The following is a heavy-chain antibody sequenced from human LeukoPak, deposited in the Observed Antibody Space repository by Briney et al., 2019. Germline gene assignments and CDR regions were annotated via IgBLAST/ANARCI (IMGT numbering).Heavy chain of an antibody. V-gene: IGHV4-61*01. CDR2: IYYSGST. J-gene: IGHJ4*02. CDR3: ARGQRRLQDY. Sequence: SSETLSLTCTVSGGSVSSDSYFWTWIRQPPGKGLEWIGYIYYSGSTNYNPSLKSRVTISLDTSKSQISLKLSSVTAADTAVYYCARGQRRLQDYWGQGTLVTVSS. CDR1: GGSVSSDSYF.